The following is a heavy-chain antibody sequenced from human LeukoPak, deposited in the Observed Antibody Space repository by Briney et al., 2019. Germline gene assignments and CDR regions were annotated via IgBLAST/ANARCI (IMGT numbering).Heavy chain of an antibody. D-gene: IGHD6-6*01. J-gene: IGHJ5*02. Sequence: PSETLSLTCTVSGGSISSYYWSWIRQPPGKGLEWIGYIYYSGSTNYNPSLKSRVTISVDTSKNQFSLKLSSVTAADTAVYYCAGSSIAARRPMDPWGQGTLVTVSS. V-gene: IGHV4-59*01. CDR2: IYYSGST. CDR3: AGSSIAARRPMDP. CDR1: GGSISSYY.